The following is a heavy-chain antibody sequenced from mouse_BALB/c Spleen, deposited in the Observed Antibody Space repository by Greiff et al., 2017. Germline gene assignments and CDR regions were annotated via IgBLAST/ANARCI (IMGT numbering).Heavy chain of an antibody. J-gene: IGHJ3*01. Sequence: SGAELVRPGASVTLSCKASGYTFTDYEMHWVKQTPVHGLEWIGAIDPETGGTAYNQKFKGKATLTADKSSSTAYMELRSLTSEDSAVYYCTRDPYGGNSWFAYWGQGTLVTVSA. CDR3: TRDPYGGNSWFAY. CDR1: GYTFTDYE. CDR2: IDPETGGT. V-gene: IGHV1-15*01. D-gene: IGHD1-1*02.